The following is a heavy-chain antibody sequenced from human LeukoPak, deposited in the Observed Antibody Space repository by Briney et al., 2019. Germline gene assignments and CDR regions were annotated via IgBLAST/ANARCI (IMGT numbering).Heavy chain of an antibody. CDR2: INHSGST. J-gene: IGHJ3*02. CDR1: GFTFSSYA. D-gene: IGHD2-2*01. Sequence: GSLRLSCAASGFTFSSYAMSWIRQPPGKGLEWIGEINHSGSTNYNPSLKSRVTISVDTSKNQFSLKLSSVTAADTAVYYCARGYCSSTSCSRNDAFDIWGQGTMVTVSS. CDR3: ARGYCSSTSCSRNDAFDI. V-gene: IGHV4-34*01.